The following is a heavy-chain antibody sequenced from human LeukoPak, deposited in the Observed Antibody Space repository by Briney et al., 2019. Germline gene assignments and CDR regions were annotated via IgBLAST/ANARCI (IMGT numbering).Heavy chain of an antibody. V-gene: IGHV3-9*01. D-gene: IGHD6-19*01. CDR2: ISWNSGSI. J-gene: IGHJ5*02. CDR1: GFTFDDYA. CDR3: AKGTSYSSGWFNNWFDP. Sequence: GGSLRLSCAASGFTFDDYAMHWVRHAPGKGLEWVSGISWNSGSIGYADSVKGRFTISRDNAKNSLYLQMNSLRAEDTALYYCAKGTSYSSGWFNNWFDPWGQGTLVTVSS.